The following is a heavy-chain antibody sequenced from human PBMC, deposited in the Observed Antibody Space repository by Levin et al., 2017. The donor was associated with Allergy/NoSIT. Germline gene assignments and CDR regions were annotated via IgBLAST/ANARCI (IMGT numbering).Heavy chain of an antibody. CDR3: ARGRYDILTGYTVNWFDP. Sequence: GGSLRLSCAASGFTFSSYWMHWVRQAPGKGLVWVSRINSDGSSTSYADSVKGRFTISRDNAKNTLYLQMNSLRAEDTAVYYCARGRYDILTGYTVNWFDPWGQGTLVTVSS. J-gene: IGHJ5*02. CDR1: GFTFSSYW. D-gene: IGHD3-9*01. CDR2: INSDGSST. V-gene: IGHV3-74*01.